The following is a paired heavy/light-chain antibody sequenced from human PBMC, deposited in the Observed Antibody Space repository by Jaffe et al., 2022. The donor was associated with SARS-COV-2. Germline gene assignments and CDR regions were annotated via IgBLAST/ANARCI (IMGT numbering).Heavy chain of an antibody. CDR1: GYTFTSYW. CDR3: ARQNNGYDSPFDA. J-gene: IGHJ4*02. V-gene: IGHV5-51*01. D-gene: IGHD5-12*01. CDR2: IYPSDSDA. Sequence: EVQLVQSEAELKKPGESLKISCEGSGYTFTSYWIGWVRQMPGKGLEWMGIIYPSDSDARYSPSFQGQVTISADKSISTAYLQWSSLKASDTAMYYCARQNNGYDSPFDAWGQGTLVTVSS.
Light chain of an antibody. CDR1: QSVLYSSYNKNS. J-gene: IGKJ1*01. CDR2: WAS. CDR3: QQYYYIPET. Sequence: DIVMTQSPDSLAVSLGERATINCKSSQSVLYSSYNKNSIAWYQQKPGQPPKLLIYWASTRESGVPDRFSGSGSGTDFTLTISSLQAEDVAVYYCQQYYYIPETFGQGTKVEIK. V-gene: IGKV4-1*01.